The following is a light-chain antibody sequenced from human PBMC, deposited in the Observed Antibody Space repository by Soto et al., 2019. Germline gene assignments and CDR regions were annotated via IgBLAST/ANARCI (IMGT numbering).Light chain of an antibody. J-gene: IGLJ2*01. Sequence: QAVVTQEPSLTVSPGGTVTLTCASSTGAVTSNNHPNWFQQKPGHPPRILIYSTNKKHSWTPARFSGSLLGGKAALTLSGVQPEDEADYYCLLYFGGAVFGGGTKVTVL. CDR1: TGAVTSNNH. CDR3: LLYFGGAV. V-gene: IGLV7-43*01. CDR2: STN.